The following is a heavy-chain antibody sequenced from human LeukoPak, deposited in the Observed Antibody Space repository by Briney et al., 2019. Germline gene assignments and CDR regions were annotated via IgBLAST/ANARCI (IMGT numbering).Heavy chain of an antibody. J-gene: IGHJ4*02. CDR1: GGSFSGYY. V-gene: IGHV4-34*01. CDR3: ARHGRKNRIAAAGSRSGFDY. Sequence: SETLSLTCAVYGGSFSGYYWSWIRQPPGKGLEWIGEINHSGSTNYNPSLKSRVTISVDTSKNQFSLKLSSVTAADTAVYYCARHGRKNRIAAAGSRSGFDYWGQGTLVTVSS. D-gene: IGHD6-13*01. CDR2: INHSGST.